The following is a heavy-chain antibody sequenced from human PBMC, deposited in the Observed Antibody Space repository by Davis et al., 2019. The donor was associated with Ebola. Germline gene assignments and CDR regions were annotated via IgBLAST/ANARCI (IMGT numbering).Heavy chain of an antibody. CDR1: GGSFSGYY. CDR3: ARGKTYSVY. Sequence: SETLSLTCAVYGGSFSGYYWSWIRQSPGKGVEWIGESIDSGSTNYNPSLKSRVTISVDTSKNQFSLKLRSVTAADTAVYYCARGKTYSVYWGQGTLVTVSS. CDR2: SIDSGST. J-gene: IGHJ4*02. V-gene: IGHV4-34*12.